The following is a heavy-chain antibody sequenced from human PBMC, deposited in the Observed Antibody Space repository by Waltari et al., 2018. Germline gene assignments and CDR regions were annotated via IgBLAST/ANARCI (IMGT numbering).Heavy chain of an antibody. Sequence: EVQLVESGGGLVQPGGSLRLSCAASGFTFTGYWMYCVRQAPGKGLVYVSRINNDGSGTTYTDSVKGRFTVSRDNAKNTLYLQMNSLGVQDTARYYCARGGAYHAFDIWGQGTLVTVSS. CDR2: INNDGSGT. CDR1: GFTFTGYW. V-gene: IGHV3-74*01. D-gene: IGHD2-2*01. J-gene: IGHJ3*02. CDR3: ARGGAYHAFDI.